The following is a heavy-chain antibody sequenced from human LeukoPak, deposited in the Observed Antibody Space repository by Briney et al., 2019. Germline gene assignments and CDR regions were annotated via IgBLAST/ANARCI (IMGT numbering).Heavy chain of an antibody. CDR3: ARERSYCSGATCSLDL. J-gene: IGHJ5*02. D-gene: IGHD2-15*01. V-gene: IGHV3-21*01. Sequence: PGGSLRLSCAASGFSLSIYDMVWVRQAPGKGLEWIASTGLSSSYIGYADSVKGRFTISRDNGDNSVYLQMNSLRAEDTAVYFCARERSYCSGATCSLDLWGQGTLVTVSS. CDR1: GFSLSIYD. CDR2: TGLSSSYI.